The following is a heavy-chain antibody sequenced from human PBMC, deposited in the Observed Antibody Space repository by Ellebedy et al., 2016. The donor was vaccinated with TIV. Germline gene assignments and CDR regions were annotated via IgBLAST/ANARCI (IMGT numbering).Heavy chain of an antibody. V-gene: IGHV3-7*01. J-gene: IGHJ4*02. D-gene: IGHD1-26*01. Sequence: GESLKISCAASGFTFSNYWMGWVRQAPGKGLEWVANIKQDGSEIYYVDSVKGRFTISRDNAKNSLYLQMNSLRAEDTAVYYCARDKIVGATYFDYWGQGTLVTVSS. CDR1: GFTFSNYW. CDR3: ARDKIVGATYFDY. CDR2: IKQDGSEI.